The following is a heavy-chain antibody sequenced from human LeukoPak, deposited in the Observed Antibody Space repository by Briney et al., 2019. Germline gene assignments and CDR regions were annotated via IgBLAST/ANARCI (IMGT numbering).Heavy chain of an antibody. CDR3: AKALGDWPTTLDY. CDR1: GFTFSNYG. CDR2: ISGSGDST. J-gene: IGHJ4*02. V-gene: IGHV3-23*01. D-gene: IGHD3-16*01. Sequence: GGSLRLSCAASGFTFSNYGMNWVRQASGKGLEWVSGISGSGDSTYYADSVKGRFTVSRDNSKNTLYLQMNSLTAADTAVYFCAKALGDWPTTLDYWGRGTLVTVSS.